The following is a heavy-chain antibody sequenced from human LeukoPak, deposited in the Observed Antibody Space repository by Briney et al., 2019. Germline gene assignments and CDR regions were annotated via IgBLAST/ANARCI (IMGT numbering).Heavy chain of an antibody. Sequence: PAETLSLTCTVSVGSISSSSYYWGWIRQPPGKGLDWIGSVYYSGSTYFKPSLKSRVTISVDTSKNQFSLKLSSVTAADTAVYCCARGQAVTTFTHCWFDPWGQGTLVTVSS. V-gene: IGHV4-39*07. J-gene: IGHJ5*02. CDR3: ARGQAVTTFTHCWFDP. CDR2: VYYSGST. CDR1: VGSISSSSYY. D-gene: IGHD4-11*01.